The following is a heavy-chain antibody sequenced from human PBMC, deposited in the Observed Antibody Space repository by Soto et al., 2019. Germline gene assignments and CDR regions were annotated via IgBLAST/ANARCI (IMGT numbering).Heavy chain of an antibody. J-gene: IGHJ4*02. Sequence: GASVKVSCKASGYTFTSYGISWVRQAPGQGREWMGWISAYNGNTNYAQKLQGRVTITTDTSTSTAYMELRSLSSEDTAVYYCASLYYDSSGYFFDFDYWGQGTLVTVSS. CDR1: GYTFTSYG. CDR3: ASLYYDSSGYFFDFDY. CDR2: ISAYNGNT. V-gene: IGHV1-18*01. D-gene: IGHD3-22*01.